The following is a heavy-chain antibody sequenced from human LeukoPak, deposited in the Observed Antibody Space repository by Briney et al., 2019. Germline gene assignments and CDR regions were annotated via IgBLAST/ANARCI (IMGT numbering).Heavy chain of an antibody. Sequence: PSETLSLTCTVSGGSISSYYWSWIRQPPGKGLEWIGYIYYSGSTNYNPSLKSRVTISVDTSKNQFSLKLSSVTAADTAVYYCARAAPGFTYYYDSSGYYLDAFDIWGQGTMATVSS. J-gene: IGHJ3*02. CDR3: ARAAPGFTYYYDSSGYYLDAFDI. V-gene: IGHV4-59*01. CDR1: GGSISSYY. D-gene: IGHD3-22*01. CDR2: IYYSGST.